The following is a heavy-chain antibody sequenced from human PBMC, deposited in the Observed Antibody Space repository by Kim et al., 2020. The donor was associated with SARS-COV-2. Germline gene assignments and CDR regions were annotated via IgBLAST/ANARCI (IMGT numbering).Heavy chain of an antibody. D-gene: IGHD3-10*01. CDR3: TSPAKGYYYGSGSYRY. Sequence: GSLRLSCTASGFTFGDYAMSWVRQAPGKGLEWVGFIRSKAYGGTTEYAASVKGRFTISRDDSKSIAYLQMNSLKTEDTAVYYCTSPAKGYYYGSGSYRYWGQGILVTVSS. CDR2: IRSKAYGGTT. CDR1: GFTFGDYA. J-gene: IGHJ4*02. V-gene: IGHV3-49*04.